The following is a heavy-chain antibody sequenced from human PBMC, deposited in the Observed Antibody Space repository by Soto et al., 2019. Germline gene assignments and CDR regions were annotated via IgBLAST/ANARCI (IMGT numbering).Heavy chain of an antibody. J-gene: IGHJ4*02. CDR3: ARGSTRDYIQDY. CDR2: IYYSGST. V-gene: IGHV4-59*01. Sequence: SETLSLTCTVSGGSISSYYWSWIRQPPGKGLEWIGYIYYSGSTNYKPSLKSRVTISVDTSKNQFSLKLSSVTAADTAVYYCARGSTRDYIQDYWGQGTLVTVSS. D-gene: IGHD4-4*01. CDR1: GGSISSYY.